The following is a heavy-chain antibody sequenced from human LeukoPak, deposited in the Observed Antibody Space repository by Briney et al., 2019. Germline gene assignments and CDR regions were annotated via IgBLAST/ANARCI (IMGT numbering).Heavy chain of an antibody. D-gene: IGHD6-13*01. V-gene: IGHV3-23*01. CDR3: AKRPRIAAAGTNFDY. CDR1: GFTFSSYA. CDR2: ISGSGGST. J-gene: IGHJ4*02. Sequence: GGSLRLSCAASGFTFSSYAMSWVRQAPGKGLEWVSAISGSGGSTYYADSVEGRFTITRDNSNNILYLQMNSLKAGDTAVYYCAKRPRIAAAGTNFDYWGQGTLLIVSS.